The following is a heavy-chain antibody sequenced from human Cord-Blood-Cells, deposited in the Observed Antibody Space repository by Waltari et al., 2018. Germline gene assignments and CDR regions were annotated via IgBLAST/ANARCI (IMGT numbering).Heavy chain of an antibody. D-gene: IGHD1-20*01. Sequence: PPGKGLEWMGEINHSGSTNYNPSLKSRVTISVDTSKNQFSLKLSSVTAADTAVYYCARGLITGTDYWGQGTLVTVSS. CDR2: INHSGST. J-gene: IGHJ4*02. CDR3: ARGLITGTDY. V-gene: IGHV4-34*01.